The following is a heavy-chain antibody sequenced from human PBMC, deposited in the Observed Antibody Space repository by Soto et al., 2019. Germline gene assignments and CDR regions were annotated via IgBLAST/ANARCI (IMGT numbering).Heavy chain of an antibody. CDR2: IYYSGTT. V-gene: IGHV4-39*07. CDR1: GGSISGSSHF. Sequence: SETLSLTCTVSGGSISGSSHFWGWIRQPPGKGLEWIGSIYYSGTTYYNPSLKSRVTISVDTSKNQFSLKLSSVTAADTAVYYCARVPPNIVATTYFDYWGQGTLVTVSS. J-gene: IGHJ4*02. D-gene: IGHD5-12*01. CDR3: ARVPPNIVATTYFDY.